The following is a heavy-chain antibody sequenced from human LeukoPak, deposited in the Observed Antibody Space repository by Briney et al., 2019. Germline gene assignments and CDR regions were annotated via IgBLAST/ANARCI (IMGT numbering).Heavy chain of an antibody. CDR3: GRDLNWGAFDI. V-gene: IGHV3-23*01. D-gene: IGHD7-27*01. CDR2: IRANGETT. J-gene: IGHJ3*02. Sequence: GGSLRLSCAASGFTFTHYGMNWVRQAPGKGLEWVSGIRANGETTYYADSVRGRFTISRDNSRSMVWLQMNSLTAEDTAMYYCGRDLNWGAFDIRGLGTLVTVSS. CDR1: GFTFTHYG.